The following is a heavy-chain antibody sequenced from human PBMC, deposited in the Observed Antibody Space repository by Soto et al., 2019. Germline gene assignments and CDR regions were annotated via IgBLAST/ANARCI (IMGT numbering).Heavy chain of an antibody. CDR3: AHTKDSSGFLTS. Sequence: GPTLVNPTQTLTLTCSFSGFSLSVYGVRVIWFRQPPGETLEWLALIHWNDDKRYSPYPKSRLTITKDTSKNQVVLTLTNLDPLDTGTYFCAHTKDSSGFLTSWGQGILVTVSS. J-gene: IGHJ5*02. CDR1: GFSLSVYGVR. D-gene: IGHD3-22*01. CDR2: IHWNDDK. V-gene: IGHV2-5*01.